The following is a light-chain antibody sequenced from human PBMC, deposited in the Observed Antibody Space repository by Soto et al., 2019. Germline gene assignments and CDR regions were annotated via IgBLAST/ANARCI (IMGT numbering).Light chain of an antibody. J-gene: IGKJ1*01. V-gene: IGKV1-8*01. Sequence: AIRMTXSPSSLSAXTGXXXXXXXRASQGISSYLAWYQQKPGKAPKLLIYAASTLQSGVPSRFSGSGSGTDFTLTISCLQSEDFATYYCQQYYSYPRAFGQGTKVEIK. CDR2: AAS. CDR1: QGISSY. CDR3: QQYYSYPRA.